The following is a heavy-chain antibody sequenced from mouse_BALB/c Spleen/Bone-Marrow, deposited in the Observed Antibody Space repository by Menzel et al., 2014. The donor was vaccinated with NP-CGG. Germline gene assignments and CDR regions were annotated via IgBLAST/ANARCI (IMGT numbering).Heavy chain of an antibody. J-gene: IGHJ2*01. V-gene: IGHV7-3*02. CDR2: IRNKANGYTT. CDR1: GFTFTDYY. D-gene: IGHD1-3*01. CDR3: ARGKGSVFFDY. Sequence: EVQGVESGGGLVQPGGSLRLSCATSGFTFTDYYMNWVRQPPGKALEWLGFIRNKANGYTTEYSTSVKGRFTISRDNSQSILYLQMNTLRGEDSATYYCARGKGSVFFDYWGQGTTLTVSS.